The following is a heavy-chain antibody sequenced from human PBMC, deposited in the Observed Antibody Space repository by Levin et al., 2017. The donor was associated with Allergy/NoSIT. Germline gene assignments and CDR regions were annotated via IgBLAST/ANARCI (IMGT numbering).Heavy chain of an antibody. V-gene: IGHV3-9*01. CDR3: VKGPYSSSWYNWFDP. J-gene: IGHJ5*02. Sequence: LSLTCAASGFTFEDHSMHWVRQAPGKGLEWVSGISWNNDKIDYADSVKGRFTISRDNAKNSLYLQMNSLRPEDTALYHCVKGPYSSSWYNWFDPWGQGTLVTVSS. CDR1: GFTFEDHS. D-gene: IGHD6-13*01. CDR2: ISWNNDKI.